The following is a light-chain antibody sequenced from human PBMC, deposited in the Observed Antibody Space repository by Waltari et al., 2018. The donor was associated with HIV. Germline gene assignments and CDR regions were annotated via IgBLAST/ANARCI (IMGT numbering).Light chain of an antibody. CDR1: QSVSSPY. J-gene: IGKJ5*01. Sequence: EIVLTQSPDTLSLSPGERATLSCRASQSVSSPYLSWYQQKPGQAPRLLISGASRRATGSPDRFSGSGSGTDFTLTISRLEPEDLAVYYCQQYGNTPRITFGQGTRLEIK. V-gene: IGKV3-20*01. CDR3: QQYGNTPRIT. CDR2: GAS.